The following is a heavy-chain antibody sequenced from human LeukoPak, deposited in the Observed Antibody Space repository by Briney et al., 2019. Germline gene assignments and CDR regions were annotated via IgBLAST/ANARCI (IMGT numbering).Heavy chain of an antibody. V-gene: IGHV1-8*01. CDR3: ARAPYDILTGYSLNWFDP. CDR2: MNPNSGNT. J-gene: IGHJ5*02. CDR1: GYTFTSYD. D-gene: IGHD3-9*01. Sequence: ASVKVSCKASGYTFTSYDINWVRQATGQGLEWMGRMNPNSGNTGYAQKFQGRVTITRDTSAYTAYMELKSLSSADTAVYFCARAPYDILTGYSLNWFDPWGQGTLVTVSS.